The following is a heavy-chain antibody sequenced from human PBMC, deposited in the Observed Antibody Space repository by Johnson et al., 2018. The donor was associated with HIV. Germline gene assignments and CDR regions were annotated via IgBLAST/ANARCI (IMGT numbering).Heavy chain of an antibody. V-gene: IGHV3-30*02. CDR3: ARGALGDWVDAFDI. Sequence: QVQLVESGGGLVQPGGSLRLSCVASGFTFSSYWMHWVRQAPGRGLEWVAFIGYDGSSRYYANSVKGRFTISRDNSKNTLYLQMNSLRAEDTAVFYCARGALGDWVDAFDIWGQGTMVTVSS. CDR1: GFTFSSYW. D-gene: IGHD3-16*01. CDR2: IGYDGSSR. J-gene: IGHJ3*02.